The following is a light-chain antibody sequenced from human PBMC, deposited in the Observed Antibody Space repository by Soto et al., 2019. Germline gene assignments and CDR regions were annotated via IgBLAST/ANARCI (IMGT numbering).Light chain of an antibody. CDR1: QGIKND. V-gene: IGKV1-6*01. J-gene: IGKJ3*01. CDR2: GAS. CDR3: LQDFSYPRT. Sequence: AIQMTQSPSSLSASVGDTVTITCRASQGIKNDLTWFQQKPGKAPRLLIYGASALYSGVPSRFSGSGSGIDFTLTISSLQPEAFATYYCLQDFSYPRTFGPGTKVDIK.